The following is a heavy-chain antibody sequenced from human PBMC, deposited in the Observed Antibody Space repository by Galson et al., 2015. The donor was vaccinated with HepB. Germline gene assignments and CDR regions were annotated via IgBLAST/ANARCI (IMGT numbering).Heavy chain of an antibody. Sequence: LSLTCAVYGGTLGDYQWNWIRQPPGKGLEWIGAINHTGGTNYNPSLKSRLTISEYSSKSQFSLKLNSVTAADTAVYYCARGQRVPIFGVLTGSQSNWFDPWSQGTLVTVSS. CDR1: GGTLGDYQ. D-gene: IGHD3-3*01. CDR2: INHTGGT. J-gene: IGHJ5*01. V-gene: IGHV4-34*01. CDR3: ARGQRVPIFGVLTGSQSNWFDP.